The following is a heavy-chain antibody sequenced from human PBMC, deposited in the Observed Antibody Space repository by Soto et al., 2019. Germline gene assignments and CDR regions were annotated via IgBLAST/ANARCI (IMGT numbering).Heavy chain of an antibody. CDR2: IKSKTDGGTT. Sequence: LRLSCAASGFTFSNAWMSWVRQAPGKGLEWVGRIKSKTDGGTTDYAAPVKGRFTISRDDSKNTLYLQMNSLKTEDTAVYYCTTGITIFGVAGVDYWGQGTLVTVSS. CDR1: GFTFSNAW. D-gene: IGHD3-3*01. V-gene: IGHV3-15*01. J-gene: IGHJ4*02. CDR3: TTGITIFGVAGVDY.